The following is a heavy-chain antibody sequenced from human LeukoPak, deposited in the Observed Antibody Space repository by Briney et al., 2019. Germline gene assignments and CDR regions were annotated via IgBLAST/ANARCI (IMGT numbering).Heavy chain of an antibody. D-gene: IGHD1-1*01. CDR1: GFTFSSYA. CDR3: AKSETGTGEFDP. V-gene: IGHV3-23*01. J-gene: IGHJ5*02. CDR2: ISGSGGST. Sequence: GGSLRLSCAASGFTFSSYAMSWVRQAPGKGLELVSAISGSGGSTYYADSVKGRFTISRDNSKNTLYLQMNSLRAEDTAVYYCAKSETGTGEFDPWGQGTLVTVSS.